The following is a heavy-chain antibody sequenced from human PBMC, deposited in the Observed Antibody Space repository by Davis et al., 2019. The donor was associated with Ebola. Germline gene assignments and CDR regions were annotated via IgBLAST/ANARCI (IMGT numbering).Heavy chain of an antibody. CDR3: ARDHYDFWSGPLGYFDY. CDR2: IYYSGST. J-gene: IGHJ4*02. D-gene: IGHD3-3*01. V-gene: IGHV4-61*01. CDR1: GGSVSSGSYY. Sequence: SETLSLTCTVSGGSVSSGSYYWSWIRQPPGKGLEWIGYIYYSGSTNYNPSLKSRVTISVDTSKNQLPLKLSSVTAADTAVYYCARDHYDFWSGPLGYFDYWGQGTLVTVSS.